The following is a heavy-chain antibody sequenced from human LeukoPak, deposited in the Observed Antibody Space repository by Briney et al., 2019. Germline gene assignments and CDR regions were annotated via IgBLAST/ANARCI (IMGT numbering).Heavy chain of an antibody. J-gene: IGHJ4*02. V-gene: IGHV3-30*02. Sequence: GGSLRLSCAASGFTFRSYGMHWVRQAPGKGLEWVAVIWYDGGNKYYADSVKGRFTISRDNSKNTLYLQMNSLRAEDTAVYYCAKPRLRYNWNDEPFDYWGQGTLVTVSS. D-gene: IGHD1-1*01. CDR2: IWYDGGNK. CDR1: GFTFRSYG. CDR3: AKPRLRYNWNDEPFDY.